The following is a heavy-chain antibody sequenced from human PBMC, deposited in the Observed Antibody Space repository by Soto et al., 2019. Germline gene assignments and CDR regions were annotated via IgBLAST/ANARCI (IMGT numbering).Heavy chain of an antibody. D-gene: IGHD1-26*01. CDR2: ISYDGSNK. V-gene: IGHV3-30*18. J-gene: IGHJ6*02. Sequence: GGSLRLSCAASGFTFSSYGMHWVRQAPGKGLEWVAVISYDGSNKYYADSVRGRFTISRDNSKNTLYLQMNSLRAEDTAVYYCAKVPSDPWEPGLWYYGMDVWGQGTTVTVSS. CDR1: GFTFSSYG. CDR3: AKVPSDPWEPGLWYYGMDV.